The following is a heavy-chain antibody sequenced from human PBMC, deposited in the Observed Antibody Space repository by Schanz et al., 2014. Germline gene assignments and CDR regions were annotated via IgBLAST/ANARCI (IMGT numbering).Heavy chain of an antibody. Sequence: QVQLVQSGAEVKKPGASVKVSCKASGYTFTSYGISWVRQAPGQGPEFMGWISPHNGNTNYAPKVQGRVTMTTDTSTSTAYMELRSLRSDDTAVYYCARGGYSSGWYDRDIAHFDYWGQGTLVTVSS. CDR1: GYTFTSYG. D-gene: IGHD6-19*01. V-gene: IGHV1-18*01. J-gene: IGHJ4*02. CDR3: ARGGYSSGWYDRDIAHFDY. CDR2: ISPHNGNT.